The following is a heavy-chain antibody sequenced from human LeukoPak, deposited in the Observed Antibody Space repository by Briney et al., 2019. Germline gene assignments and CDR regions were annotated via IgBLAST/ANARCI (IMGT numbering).Heavy chain of an antibody. Sequence: SETQSLTCTVSGGSISSSSYYWGWIRQPPGKGLEWIGSIYYSGSTYYNPSLKSRVTISVDTSKNQFSLKLSSVTAADTAVYYCASTRYYYDSSGLDYWGQGTLVTVSS. CDR3: ASTRYYYDSSGLDY. J-gene: IGHJ4*02. CDR1: GGSISSSSYY. V-gene: IGHV4-39*07. D-gene: IGHD3-22*01. CDR2: IYYSGST.